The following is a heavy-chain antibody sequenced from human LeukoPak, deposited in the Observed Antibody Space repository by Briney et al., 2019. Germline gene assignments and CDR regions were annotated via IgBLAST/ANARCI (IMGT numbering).Heavy chain of an antibody. D-gene: IGHD2-15*01. CDR2: INPNSGGT. CDR3: ARDVDYCSGGSCYPTCVDY. V-gene: IGHV1-2*02. CDR1: GYTFTGYY. Sequence: ASVKVSCKASGYTFTGYYMHWVRQAPGQGLEWMGWINPNSGGTNYAQKFQGRVTMTRDMSISTAYMELSRLTSDDTAIYYCARDVDYCSGGSCYPTCVDYWGQGTLVTVSS. J-gene: IGHJ4*02.